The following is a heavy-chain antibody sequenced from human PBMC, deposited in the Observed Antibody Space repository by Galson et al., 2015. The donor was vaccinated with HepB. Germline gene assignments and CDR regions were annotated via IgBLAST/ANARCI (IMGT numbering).Heavy chain of an antibody. CDR3: ATRSTFGVVISY. V-gene: IGHV1-2*02. CDR1: GYTFTGYY. Sequence: VKVSCKASGYTFTGYYLHWGRQAPGQGLEWMGWINPNSGDTVYAQKFQGRVTMTRDTSISTAYMELSRLRSDDTAIYYCATRSTFGVVISYWGQGTLVTVSS. D-gene: IGHD3-3*01. J-gene: IGHJ4*02. CDR2: INPNSGDT.